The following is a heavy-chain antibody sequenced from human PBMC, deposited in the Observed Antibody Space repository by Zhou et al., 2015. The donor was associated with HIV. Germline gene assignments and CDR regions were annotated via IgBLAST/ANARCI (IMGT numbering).Heavy chain of an antibody. Sequence: QVQLVQSGAEVKKPGSSVKVSCKASGGKFNTNEISWVRQAPGQGLEWMGGIIPLFGTPNYAPEFQGRVTITADKSTRTVYMDLTSLRSEDTAVYFCAGVRKELELLVADWRDYYYYGMDVWGQGTTVTVSS. J-gene: IGHJ6*02. V-gene: IGHV1-69*06. CDR2: IIPLFGTP. D-gene: IGHD1-7*01. CDR3: AGVRKELELLVADWRDYYYYGMDV. CDR1: GGKFNTNE.